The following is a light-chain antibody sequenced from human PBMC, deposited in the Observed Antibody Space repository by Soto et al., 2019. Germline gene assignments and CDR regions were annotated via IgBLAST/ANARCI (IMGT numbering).Light chain of an antibody. CDR2: EGR. CDR3: CSFAGSTPFV. V-gene: IGLV2-23*01. Sequence: QSVLTQPASVSGSPGQSITISRTGTSSDVGSYNLVSWYQQHPGKAPKVIIYEGRKRPSGVSNRFSGSKSGNTASLTISGLQAEDEADYYCCSFAGSTPFVFGTGTKVTVL. J-gene: IGLJ1*01. CDR1: SSDVGSYNL.